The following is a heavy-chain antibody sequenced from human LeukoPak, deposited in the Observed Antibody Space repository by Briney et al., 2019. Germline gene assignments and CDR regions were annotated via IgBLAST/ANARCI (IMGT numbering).Heavy chain of an antibody. CDR3: ARGYCSSASCQYYFDY. CDR2: INAGNGNT. J-gene: IGHJ4*02. V-gene: IGHV1-3*01. D-gene: IGHD2-2*01. CDR1: GYTFTSYD. Sequence: ASVKVSCKASGYTFTSYDINWVRQATGQGLEWMGWINAGNGNTKYSQKFQGRVTITRDTSASTAYMELSSLRSEDTAVYYCARGYCSSASCQYYFDYWGQGTLVTVSS.